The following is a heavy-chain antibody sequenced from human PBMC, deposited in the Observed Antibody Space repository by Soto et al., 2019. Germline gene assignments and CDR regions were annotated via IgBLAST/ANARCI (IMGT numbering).Heavy chain of an antibody. D-gene: IGHD2-2*01. J-gene: IGHJ4*02. CDR2: IMPLFGKP. V-gene: IGHV1-69*13. Sequence: SVKVSCKASGVSFSGYAFSWVRQAPGQGLEWMGGIMPLFGKPDYAQKFQGRVTITADESTSTTYMELGSLRSEDTALYFCASASSTSWLYYFDYWGQGTRVTVSS. CDR3: ASASSTSWLYYFDY. CDR1: GVSFSGYA.